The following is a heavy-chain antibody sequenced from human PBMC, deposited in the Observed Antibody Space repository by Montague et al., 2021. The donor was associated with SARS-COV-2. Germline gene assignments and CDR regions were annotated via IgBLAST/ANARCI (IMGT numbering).Heavy chain of an antibody. D-gene: IGHD3-9*01. CDR3: ARDLRWGYYDILTGYYRPLDY. Sequence: SLRLSCAASGFTFSSYSMNWVRQAPGKGLEWVSYISSSSSTIYSAYSVXGRFPISGDNAKNSLYLQMNSLRAEDTAVYYCARDLRWGYYDILTGYYRPLDYWGQGTLVTVSS. CDR1: GFTFSSYS. V-gene: IGHV3-48*04. J-gene: IGHJ4*02. CDR2: ISSSSSTI.